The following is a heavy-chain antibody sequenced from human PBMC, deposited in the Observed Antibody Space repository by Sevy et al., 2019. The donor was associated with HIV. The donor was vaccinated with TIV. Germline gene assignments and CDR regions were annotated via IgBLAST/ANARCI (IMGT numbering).Heavy chain of an antibody. J-gene: IGHJ3*02. Sequence: GGSLRLSCAASGFTLSSYGMHWVRQAPGKGLEWVAVIWNDRSNKHYANSVKGRFTISCDNSKNTLYLQMNSLRAEDTAVYYCASLPNNYYDSSGSSGDDAFDIWGQGRMVTVSS. D-gene: IGHD3-22*01. CDR1: GFTLSSYG. CDR2: IWNDRSNK. CDR3: ASLPNNYYDSSGSSGDDAFDI. V-gene: IGHV3-33*01.